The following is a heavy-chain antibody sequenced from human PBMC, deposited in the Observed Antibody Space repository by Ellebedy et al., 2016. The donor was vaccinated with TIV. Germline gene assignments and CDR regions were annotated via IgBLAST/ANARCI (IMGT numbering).Heavy chain of an antibody. J-gene: IGHJ4*02. CDR2: IYASGST. CDR1: GGSISSYY. V-gene: IGHV4-4*07. Sequence: MPSETLSLTCTVPGGSISSYYWNWIRQPAGKGLEWIGRIYASGSTTYNPSLNSRVTMSVDASKNQFSLKLSSVTAADTAVYYCARAKPGLYGDYDCCFDYWGQGTLVTVSS. CDR3: ARAKPGLYGDYDCCFDY. D-gene: IGHD4-17*01.